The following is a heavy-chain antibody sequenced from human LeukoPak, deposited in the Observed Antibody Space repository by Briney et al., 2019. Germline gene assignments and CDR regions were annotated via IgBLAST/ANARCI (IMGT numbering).Heavy chain of an antibody. CDR1: GFTFSSYA. V-gene: IGHV3-23*01. J-gene: IGHJ4*02. Sequence: GGSLRLSCAASGFTFSSYAMSWVRQAPGKGLEWVSAISGSGGSTYYADSVKGRFTISRDNSKNTLYLQMNSLRAEDTAVYYCAKDLLLLRFGTLDYWGQGTLVTVSS. D-gene: IGHD3-10*01. CDR3: AKDLLLLRFGTLDY. CDR2: ISGSGGST.